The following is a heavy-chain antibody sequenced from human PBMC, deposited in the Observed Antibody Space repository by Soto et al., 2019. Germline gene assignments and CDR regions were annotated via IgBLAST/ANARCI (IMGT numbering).Heavy chain of an antibody. CDR3: ARGSPLFMGY. CDR1: GYTFTSYA. Sequence: QVQLVQSGAEVKKPGASVKVSCKASGYTFTSYAMHWVRQAPGQRLEWMGWINAGNGNTKYSQKFQDRVTMTRDTSASSAYMELSSLRSEDTAVYSCARGSPLFMGYWGQGTLVTVSS. J-gene: IGHJ4*02. V-gene: IGHV1-3*01. D-gene: IGHD3-10*01. CDR2: INAGNGNT.